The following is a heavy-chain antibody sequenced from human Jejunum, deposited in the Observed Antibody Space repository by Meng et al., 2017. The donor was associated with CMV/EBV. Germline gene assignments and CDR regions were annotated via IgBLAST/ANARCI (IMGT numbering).Heavy chain of an antibody. CDR2: IMYYGTNQ. D-gene: IGHD5-24*01. CDR1: FSLYG. J-gene: IGHJ4*02. V-gene: IGHV3-30*02. CDR3: AKEQGSHNSWPQYYFDS. Sequence: FSLYGMHWVRQAPGKGLAWVASIMYYGTNQFYAESVKGRFIISRDKSTNTLFLQMNSLRPEDTSIYYCAKEQGSHNSWPQYYFDSWGQGARVTVSS.